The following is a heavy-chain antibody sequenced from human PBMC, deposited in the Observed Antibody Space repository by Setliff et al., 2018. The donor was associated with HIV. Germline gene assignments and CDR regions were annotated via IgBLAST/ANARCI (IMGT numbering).Heavy chain of an antibody. CDR3: AHRLGVMAAFDI. D-gene: IGHD3-16*01. CDR1: SGSISSSPYY. J-gene: IGHJ3*02. CDR2: IYYSGST. V-gene: IGHV4-39*01. Sequence: SETLSLTCTVSSGSISSSPYYWAWIRQPPGRGLEWIGTIYYSGSTYYNPSLKSRFSISVDTSKNQFSLKLTSVSAADTAVYYCAHRLGVMAAFDIWGQGTMVTVSS.